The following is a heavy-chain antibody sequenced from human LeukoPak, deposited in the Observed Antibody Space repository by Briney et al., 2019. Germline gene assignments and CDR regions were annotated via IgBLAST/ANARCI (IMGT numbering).Heavy chain of an antibody. J-gene: IGHJ4*02. CDR2: IIGSSGTT. D-gene: IGHD5-12*01. CDR1: GFSFNNYA. CDR3: AKGAYDYIEIAYFDY. V-gene: IGHV3-23*01. Sequence: GGSLRLSCVASGFSFNNYAMNWVRQAPGKGLEWVSLIIGSSGTTFYADTVKGRFTISRDKSKSTLYLQMNSLRAEDTAVYYCAKGAYDYIEIAYFDYWGQGSLVTVSS.